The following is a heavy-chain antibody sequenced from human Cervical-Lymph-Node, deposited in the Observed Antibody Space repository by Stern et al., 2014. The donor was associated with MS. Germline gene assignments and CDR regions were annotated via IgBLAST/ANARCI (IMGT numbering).Heavy chain of an antibody. Sequence: QVQLVESGGGVVQPGKSLRLSCGTSGFTFTSYAMHWVRQAPGKGLDWVAGVSYDGLNEYYVDSVKGRFTISRDNSKKTVSLQMNSLRPEDTALYYCARGAYTYGFDGFSGTFDLWGQGTMVTVSS. V-gene: IGHV3-30*04. CDR2: VSYDGLNE. D-gene: IGHD5-18*01. CDR1: GFTFTSYA. J-gene: IGHJ3*01. CDR3: ARGAYTYGFDGFSGTFDL.